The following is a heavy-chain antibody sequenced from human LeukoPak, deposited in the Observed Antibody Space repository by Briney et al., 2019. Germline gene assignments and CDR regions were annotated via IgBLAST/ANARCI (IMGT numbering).Heavy chain of an antibody. CDR3: ARDRGYCSSTSCLNWFDP. Sequence: SVKVSCKATGGTFISYAISWVRQARGQGLEWMGGIIPIFGTANYAQKFQDRVTITADESTSTAYMELSSLRSEDTAVYYCARDRGYCSSTSCLNWFDPWGQGTLVTVSS. J-gene: IGHJ5*02. CDR2: IIPIFGTA. D-gene: IGHD2-2*01. CDR1: GGTFISYA. V-gene: IGHV1-69*13.